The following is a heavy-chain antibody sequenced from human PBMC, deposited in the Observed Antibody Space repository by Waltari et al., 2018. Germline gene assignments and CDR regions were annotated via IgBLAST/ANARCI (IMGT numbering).Heavy chain of an antibody. J-gene: IGHJ6*03. D-gene: IGHD3-22*01. CDR2: INPNSGGT. Sequence: QVQLVQSGAEVKKPGASVKVSCKASGYTCTGYYMDWVRQGPGQGLEWMGWINPNSGGTNYAQKFQGRVTMTRDTSISTAYMELSRLRSDDTAVYYCARVSDSSGYYYYMDVWGKGTTVTISS. CDR3: ARVSDSSGYYYYMDV. CDR1: GYTCTGYY. V-gene: IGHV1-2*02.